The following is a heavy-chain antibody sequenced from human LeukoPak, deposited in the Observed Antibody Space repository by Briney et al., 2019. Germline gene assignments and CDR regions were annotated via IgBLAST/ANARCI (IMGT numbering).Heavy chain of an antibody. J-gene: IGHJ4*02. D-gene: IGHD3-9*01. Sequence: ASVKVSCKASGYTFTGYYMHWVRQAPGQGLEWMGWINPNSGGTNYAQKFQGWVTMTRDTSISTAYMELSRLRSDDTAVYYCARGGGGTYYDILTGYYAPLDYWGQGTLVTVSP. CDR1: GYTFTGYY. CDR3: ARGGGGTYYDILTGYYAPLDY. V-gene: IGHV1-2*04. CDR2: INPNSGGT.